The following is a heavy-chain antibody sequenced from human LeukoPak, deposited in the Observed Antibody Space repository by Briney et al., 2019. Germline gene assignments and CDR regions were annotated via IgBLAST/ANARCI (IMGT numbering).Heavy chain of an antibody. CDR1: GGSFSGYY. Sequence: SETLSLTCAVYGGSFSGYYWSWIRQPAGKGLEWIGRISTSGSTNYNPSLKSRVTISVDTSKNQFSLKLNSVTAADTAVYYCARDRGIAAPNWFDPWGQGTRVTVSS. V-gene: IGHV4-4*07. CDR3: ARDRGIAAPNWFDP. D-gene: IGHD6-6*01. CDR2: ISTSGST. J-gene: IGHJ5*02.